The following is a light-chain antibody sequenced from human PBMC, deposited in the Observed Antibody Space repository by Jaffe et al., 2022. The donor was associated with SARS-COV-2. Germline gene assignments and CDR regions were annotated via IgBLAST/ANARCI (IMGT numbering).Light chain of an antibody. V-gene: IGLV1-51*02. CDR3: ATWDDSLSAV. J-gene: IGLJ2*01. Sequence: QSVLTQPPSVSAAPGQKVTISCSGSSSNIGINDVSWYQQLPGTAPKLLIYENDKRPSGIPDRFSGSKSDTSATLGITGLQTRDEADYYCATWDDSLSAVFGGGTKLTVL. CDR2: END. CDR1: SSNIGIND.